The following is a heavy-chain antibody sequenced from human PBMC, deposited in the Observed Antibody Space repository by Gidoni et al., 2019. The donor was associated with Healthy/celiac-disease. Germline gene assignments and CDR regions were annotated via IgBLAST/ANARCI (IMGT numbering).Heavy chain of an antibody. V-gene: IGHV3-23*01. Sequence: EVQLLESGGGLVQPGGSLRLSCAASGFTFSRYAMSWVRQAPGKGLEWVSAISGSGGSTYYADSVKGRFTISRDNSKNTLYLQMNSLRAEDTAVYYCAKTLNDILTGYLYYYYGMDVWGQGTTVTVSS. D-gene: IGHD3-9*01. CDR1: GFTFSRYA. CDR3: AKTLNDILTGYLYYYYGMDV. J-gene: IGHJ6*02. CDR2: ISGSGGST.